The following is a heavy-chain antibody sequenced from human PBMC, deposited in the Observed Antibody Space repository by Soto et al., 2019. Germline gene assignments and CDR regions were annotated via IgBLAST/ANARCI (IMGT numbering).Heavy chain of an antibody. J-gene: IGHJ4*02. CDR2: IGGEAVST. V-gene: IGHV3-23*01. CDR3: AAYIAVSHFDY. Sequence: GGSLRLSCTASGFIFSNYAMNWVRQGPGKGLEWVSVIGGEAVSTKCADSAKGRCTVSRDNSKNTMYLQLDSLRGDDTAVYYCAAYIAVSHFDYWGQGTLVTVSS. D-gene: IGHD6-19*01. CDR1: GFIFSNYA.